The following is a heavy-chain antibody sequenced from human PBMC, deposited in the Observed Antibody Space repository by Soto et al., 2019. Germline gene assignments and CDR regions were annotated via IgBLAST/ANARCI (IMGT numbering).Heavy chain of an antibody. V-gene: IGHV3-11*01. D-gene: IGHD3-3*01. CDR1: GFTFSDYY. CDR2: ISSSGSTI. J-gene: IGHJ5*02. CDR3: ARVQRCDDFWSGYIRGVCWFDP. Sequence: GSLRLSCAASGFTFSDYYMSWIRQAPGKGLEWVSYISSSGSTIYYADSVKGRFTISRDNAKNSLYLQMNSLRAEDTAVYYCARVQRCDDFWSGYIRGVCWFDPWGQGTLVTVSS.